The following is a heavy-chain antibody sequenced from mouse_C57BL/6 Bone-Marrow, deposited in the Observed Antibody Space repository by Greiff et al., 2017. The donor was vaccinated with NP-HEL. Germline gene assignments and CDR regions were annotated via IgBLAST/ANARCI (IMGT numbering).Heavy chain of an antibody. CDR2: IYPRSGNT. V-gene: IGHV1-81*01. J-gene: IGHJ3*01. Sequence: QVQLKQSGAELARPGASVKLSCKASGYTFTSYGISWVKQSTGQGLEWIGEIYPRSGNTYYNEKFKGKATLTADKSSSTAYMELRSLTSEDSAVYFCARRDYYGSSFSAWFAYWGQGTLVTVSA. CDR3: ARRDYYGSSFSAWFAY. CDR1: GYTFTSYG. D-gene: IGHD1-1*01.